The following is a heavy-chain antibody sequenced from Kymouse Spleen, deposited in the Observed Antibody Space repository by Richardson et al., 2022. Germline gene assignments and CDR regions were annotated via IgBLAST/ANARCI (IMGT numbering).Heavy chain of an antibody. CDR2: IYYSGST. CDR1: GGSISSYY. Sequence: QVQLQESGPGLVKPSETLSLTCTVSGGSISSYYWSWIRQPPGKGLEWIGYIYYSGSTNYNPSLKSRVTISVDTSKNQFSLKLSSVTAADTAVYYCARVMYSGSYYFDYWGQGTLVTVSS. J-gene: IGHJ4*02. V-gene: IGHV4-59*01. CDR3: ARVMYSGSYYFDY. D-gene: IGHD1-26*01.